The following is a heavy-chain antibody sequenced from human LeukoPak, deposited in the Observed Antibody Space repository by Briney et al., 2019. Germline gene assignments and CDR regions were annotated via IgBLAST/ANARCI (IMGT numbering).Heavy chain of an antibody. Sequence: SETLSLTCTVSGGSISSGSYYWSWIRQPAGKGLEWIGRIYTSGSTNYNPSLKSRVTISVDTSKNQFSLKLSSVTAADTAVYYCARLGYYYDSSGYLGAYYFDYWGQGTLVTVSS. D-gene: IGHD3-22*01. V-gene: IGHV4-61*02. CDR1: GGSISSGSYY. CDR2: IYTSGST. CDR3: ARLGYYYDSSGYLGAYYFDY. J-gene: IGHJ4*02.